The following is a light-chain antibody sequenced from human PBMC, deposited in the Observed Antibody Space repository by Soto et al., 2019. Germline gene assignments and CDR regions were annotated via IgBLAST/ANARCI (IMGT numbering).Light chain of an antibody. CDR3: QQYSDNSWT. J-gene: IGKJ1*01. CDR2: AAS. Sequence: DIQMTQSPSSVSASVGDRVTITCRASQGISSWLAWYQQKPGKVPKLLIYAASTLQSGVPSRFSGSGSGTDFTLTISSLQPDDFATYYCQQYSDNSWTFGQGTKVDIK. V-gene: IGKV1-27*01. CDR1: QGISSW.